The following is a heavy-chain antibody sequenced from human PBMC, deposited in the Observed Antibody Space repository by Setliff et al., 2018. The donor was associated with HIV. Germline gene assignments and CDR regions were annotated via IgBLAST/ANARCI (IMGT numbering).Heavy chain of an antibody. CDR3: AWGTQRPIDS. CDR1: GYTFPDYY. Sequence: ASVKVSCKVSGYTFPDYYMQWVRQAPGKGLEWMGLIDPDRGDTVYAEEFQGRVTITADRSIDTGYMTLSSLTSDDTAMYFCAWGTQRPIDSWGQGTLVTVSS. CDR2: IDPDRGDT. J-gene: IGHJ4*02. V-gene: IGHV1-69-2*01. D-gene: IGHD3-16*01.